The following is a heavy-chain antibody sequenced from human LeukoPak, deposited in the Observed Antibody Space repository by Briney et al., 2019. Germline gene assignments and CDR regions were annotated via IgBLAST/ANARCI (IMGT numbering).Heavy chain of an antibody. J-gene: IGHJ3*01. V-gene: IGHV3-11*01. D-gene: IGHD1-7*01. CDR2: ISGSGTTI. CDR3: GRDFGLVGTKRSFDL. Sequence: GGSLRLSCAASGFTFTDYYMGWIRQAPGRGLEWLSYISGSGTTIFYADSVKGRFTISRDNAKNSVDLQMNSLRAEDTAVYYCGRDFGLVGTKRSFDLWGQGTMVTVSS. CDR1: GFTFTDYY.